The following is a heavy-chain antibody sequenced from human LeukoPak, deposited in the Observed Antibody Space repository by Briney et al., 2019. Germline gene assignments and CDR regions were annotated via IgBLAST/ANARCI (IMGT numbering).Heavy chain of an antibody. V-gene: IGHV5-51*01. J-gene: IGHJ4*02. CDR2: IYPGDSDT. Sequence: GESLKISCKGSGYSFTSYWIGWVRQMPGKGLEWMGIIYPGDSDTRYSPSFQGQVTISADKSISTAYLQWSSLKASDTAMYYCARGGRGSGTYISFFDYWGQGTLVTVSS. D-gene: IGHD3-10*01. CDR3: ARGGRGSGTYISFFDY. CDR1: GYSFTSYW.